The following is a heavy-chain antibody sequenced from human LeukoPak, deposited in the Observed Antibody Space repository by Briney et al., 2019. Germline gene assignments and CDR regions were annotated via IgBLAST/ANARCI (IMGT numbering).Heavy chain of an antibody. CDR2: IYYSGST. Sequence: SETLSLTCTVSGGSISSYYWSWIRQPPGKGLEWIGYIYYSGSTNYNPSLKSRVTISVDASKNQFSLKLSSVTAADTAVYYCARGPNWNLFDYWGQGTLVTASS. J-gene: IGHJ4*02. CDR1: GGSISSYY. V-gene: IGHV4-59*01. D-gene: IGHD1-1*01. CDR3: ARGPNWNLFDY.